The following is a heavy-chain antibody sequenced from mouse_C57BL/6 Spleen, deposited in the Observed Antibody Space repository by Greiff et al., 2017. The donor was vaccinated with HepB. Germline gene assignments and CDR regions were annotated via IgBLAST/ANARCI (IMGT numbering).Heavy chain of an antibody. V-gene: IGHV5-6*01. CDR3: ARSYYSNPFDY. J-gene: IGHJ2*01. D-gene: IGHD2-5*01. CDR1: GFTFSSYG. CDR2: ISSGGSYT. Sequence: EVMLVESGGDLVKPGGSLKLSCAASGFTFSSYGMSWVRQTPDKRLEWVATISSGGSYTYYPDSVKGRFTISRDNAKNTLYLQMSSPKSEDTAMYYCARSYYSNPFDYWGQGTTLTVSS.